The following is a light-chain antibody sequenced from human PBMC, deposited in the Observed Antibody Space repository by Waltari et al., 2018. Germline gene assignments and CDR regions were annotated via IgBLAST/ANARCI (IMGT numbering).Light chain of an antibody. CDR3: CSYAGSAVSV. CDR1: SSDIGNYNL. V-gene: IGLV2-23*02. Sequence: QSALTQTATVSGSPGQSITISCSGPSSDIGNYNLVSWYQQHPGKAPTLIIYDVNKRPSGVSNRFSGSKSGNTAFLTVSGLQTADEADYYCCSYAGSAVSVFGGGTKLTV. J-gene: IGLJ3*02. CDR2: DVN.